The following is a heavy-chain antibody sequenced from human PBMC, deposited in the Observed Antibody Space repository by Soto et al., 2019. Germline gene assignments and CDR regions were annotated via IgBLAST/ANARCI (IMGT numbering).Heavy chain of an antibody. CDR3: ARDPLAVAGRWFDP. CDR2: IYHTGTT. Sequence: QVQLQESGPGLVKPSGTLSLTCAVSGGSISSYNWWSWVRQPPGKGLECIGEIYHTGTTNYNPSLQSRVTISLDKSKNQFSLKLASVTAADTAVYYCARDPLAVAGRWFDPWGQGTLVTVSS. CDR1: GGSISSYNW. J-gene: IGHJ5*02. V-gene: IGHV4-4*02. D-gene: IGHD6-19*01.